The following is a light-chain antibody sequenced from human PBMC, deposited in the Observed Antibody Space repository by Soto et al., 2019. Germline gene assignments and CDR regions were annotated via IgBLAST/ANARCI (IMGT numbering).Light chain of an antibody. J-gene: IGKJ5*01. V-gene: IGKV3-20*01. CDR3: QQYGSSPST. CDR1: QSVSSSY. CDR2: GAS. Sequence: EIVLKPSPSTLSLSPGEKANLSCRASQSVSSSYFAWYQQKPGQAPRLLIYGASTRATGIPARFSGTGSETDFTLTISRLEPEDFAVYYCQQYGSSPSTFGQGTQLDIK.